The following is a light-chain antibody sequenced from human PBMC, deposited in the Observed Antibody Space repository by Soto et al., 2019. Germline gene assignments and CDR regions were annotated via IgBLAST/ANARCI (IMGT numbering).Light chain of an antibody. CDR1: SSDVGGYNH. Sequence: QSVLTQPASVSGSPGQSITISCTGTSSDVGGYNHVSWYQHHPGKAPKRISYEVTKRPSGVSNRFSGSKSGDTASLTISGLQAEDEADYYCSSHTASTTRIFGTGTKVTVL. CDR2: EVT. V-gene: IGLV2-14*01. J-gene: IGLJ1*01. CDR3: SSHTASTTRI.